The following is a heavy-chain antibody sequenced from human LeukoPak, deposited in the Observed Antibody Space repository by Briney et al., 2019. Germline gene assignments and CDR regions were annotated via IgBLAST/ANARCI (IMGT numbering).Heavy chain of an antibody. CDR3: ARAGITMVRGPSNWFDP. CDR1: GGSISSGDYY. V-gene: IGHV4-30-4*01. J-gene: IGHJ5*02. CDR2: IYYSGST. Sequence: SETLSLTCTVSGGSISSGDYYWSWIRQPPGKGLEWIVYIYYSGSTYYNPSLKSRVTISVDTSKNQFSLKLSSVTAADTAVYYCARAGITMVRGPSNWFDPWGQGTLVTVSS. D-gene: IGHD3-10*01.